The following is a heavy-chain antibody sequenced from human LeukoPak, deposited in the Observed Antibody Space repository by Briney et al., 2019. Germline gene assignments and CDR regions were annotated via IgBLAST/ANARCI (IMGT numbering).Heavy chain of an antibody. V-gene: IGHV1-8*02. CDR1: GYTFTGYY. Sequence: GASVTVSRTASGYTFTGYYMHWVRQATGQGLEWMGWMNPNSGNTGYAQKFQGRVTMTRNTSISTAYMELSSLRSEDTAVYYCARGVSSGPDHDYWGQGTLVTVSS. CDR3: ARGVSSGPDHDY. CDR2: MNPNSGNT. J-gene: IGHJ4*02. D-gene: IGHD3-22*01.